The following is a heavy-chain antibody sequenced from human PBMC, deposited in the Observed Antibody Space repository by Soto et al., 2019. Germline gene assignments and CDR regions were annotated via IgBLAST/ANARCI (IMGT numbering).Heavy chain of an antibody. J-gene: IGHJ5*02. Sequence: QVQLQESGPGLLRPSETLSFTCTVSGVSLDNFFWSWIRQTPRKGLERIGYVSQGGTESYMTEGETTGYKPSLDTPATISLDLPKNHFALTLTSVTAADTAVYYCARDRGGITVSAKPLGEWFDPWGQGTLVTVSS. CDR3: ARDRGGITVSAKPLGEWFDP. V-gene: IGHV4-59*01. CDR1: GVSLDNFF. D-gene: IGHD3-16*01. CDR2: VSQGGTESYMTEGETT.